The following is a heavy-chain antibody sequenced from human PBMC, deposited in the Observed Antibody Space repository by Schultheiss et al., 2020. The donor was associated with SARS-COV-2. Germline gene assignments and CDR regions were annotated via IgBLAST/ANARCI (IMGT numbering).Heavy chain of an antibody. J-gene: IGHJ4*02. Sequence: SETLSLTCAVSGGSISSGGYSWSWIRQPPGKGLEWIGYIYHSGSTYYNPSLKSRVTISVDTSKNQFSLKLSSVTAADTAVYYCARGHRRGYSYGYGSALGYWGQGTLVTVSS. V-gene: IGHV4-30-2*01. CDR1: GGSISSGGYS. D-gene: IGHD5-18*01. CDR2: IYHSGST. CDR3: ARGHRRGYSYGYGSALGY.